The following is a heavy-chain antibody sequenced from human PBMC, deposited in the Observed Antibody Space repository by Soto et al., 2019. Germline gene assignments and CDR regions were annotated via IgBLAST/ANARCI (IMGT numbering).Heavy chain of an antibody. Sequence: QVQLVQSGAEVKKPGSSVKVSCKASGGDFIKYGISWVRQAPGQGLEWMGGIIPIFRSANYAQKFQGRVTIAADDSTTTAYMELTTLTSEDTAVYYCARDRYYDGVGYHYESAYWGQGTLVTVSS. CDR2: IIPIFRSA. D-gene: IGHD3-22*01. CDR3: ARDRYYDGVGYHYESAY. V-gene: IGHV1-69*01. CDR1: GGDFIKYG. J-gene: IGHJ4*02.